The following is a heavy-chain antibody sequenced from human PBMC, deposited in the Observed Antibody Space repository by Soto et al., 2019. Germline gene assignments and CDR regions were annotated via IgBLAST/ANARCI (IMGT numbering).Heavy chain of an antibody. D-gene: IGHD6-25*01. V-gene: IGHV3-30*18. CDR1: GFTFSSYG. CDR3: AKDRRPNYYYVMDV. Sequence: QVQLVESGGGVVQPGRSLRLSCAASGFTFSSYGMHWVRQAPGKGLEWVAVISYDGSNKYYADSVKGRFTISRDNSKNTLYLQMNSLRAEDTAVYYCAKDRRPNYYYVMDVWGQGNTVTVSS. J-gene: IGHJ6*02. CDR2: ISYDGSNK.